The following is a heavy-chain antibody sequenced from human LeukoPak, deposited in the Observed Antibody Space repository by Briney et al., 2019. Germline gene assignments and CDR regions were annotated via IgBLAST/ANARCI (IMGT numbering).Heavy chain of an antibody. CDR2: ISSSSSYI. J-gene: IGHJ6*03. Sequence: GGSLRLSCAASGFTFSSYSMNWVRQAPGKGLEWVSSISSSSSYIYYADSVKGRLTISRDNAKNSLYLQMNSLRAEDTALYYCAKDKVVVVPAAKNYYYYYYMDVWGKGTTVTVSS. V-gene: IGHV3-21*04. CDR1: GFTFSSYS. CDR3: AKDKVVVVPAAKNYYYYYYMDV. D-gene: IGHD2-2*01.